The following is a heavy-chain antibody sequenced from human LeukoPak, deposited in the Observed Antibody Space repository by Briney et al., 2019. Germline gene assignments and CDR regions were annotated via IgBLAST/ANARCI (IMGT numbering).Heavy chain of an antibody. CDR2: INPNSGGT. Sequence: ASVKVSCKASVYTFTGYYMHWVRQAPGQGLEWMGWINPNSGGTNYAQKFQGRVTMTRDTSISTAYMELSRLRSDDTAVYYCARNFYCSGGSCYLIFDYWGQGTLVTVSS. J-gene: IGHJ4*02. V-gene: IGHV1-2*02. CDR3: ARNFYCSGGSCYLIFDY. D-gene: IGHD2-15*01. CDR1: VYTFTGYY.